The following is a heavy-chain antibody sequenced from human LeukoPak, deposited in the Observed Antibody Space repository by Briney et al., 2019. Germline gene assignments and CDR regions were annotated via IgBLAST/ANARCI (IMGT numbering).Heavy chain of an antibody. CDR2: INAGNGNT. CDR1: GYTFTSYA. D-gene: IGHD3-10*01. V-gene: IGHV1-3*01. J-gene: IGHJ4*02. CDR3: ARAGEVLLWFGEPPDY. Sequence: GASVKVSCKASGYTFTSYAMHWVRQAPGQRLEWMGWINAGNGNTKYSQKFQGRVTITRDTSASTAYMELSSLRSEDTAMYYCARAGEVLLWFGEPPDYWGQGTLVTVSS.